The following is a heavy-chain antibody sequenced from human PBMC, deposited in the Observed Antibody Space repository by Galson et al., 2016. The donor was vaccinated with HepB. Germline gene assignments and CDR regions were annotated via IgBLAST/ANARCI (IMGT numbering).Heavy chain of an antibody. J-gene: IGHJ5*02. D-gene: IGHD3-9*01. CDR2: ISLDGTNE. CDR3: ARGSVSFDFDP. V-gene: IGHV3-33*05. Sequence: LRLSCAASRFTFSRFGMHWVRQAPGKGLEWVAIISLDGTNEYYADSVKGRFAISRDNSKNTLYLQMNSLRAEDTAIYYCARGSVSFDFDPWGQGTLVTVSS. CDR1: RFTFSRFG.